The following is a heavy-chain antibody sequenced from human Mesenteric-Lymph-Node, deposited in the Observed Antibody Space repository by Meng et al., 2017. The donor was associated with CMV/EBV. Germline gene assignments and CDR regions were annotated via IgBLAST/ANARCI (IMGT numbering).Heavy chain of an antibody. CDR1: GCSVSSNY. CDR3: AVPAAAGLSYYFGMDV. CDR2: VYSGGTT. V-gene: IGHV3-53*01. Sequence: GESLKISCAASGCSVSSNYMTWVRQAPGKGLEWVSVVYSGGTTFYADSVKGRFTISRDISKNTLNLQMNSLRPEDTAVYYCAVPAAAGLSYYFGMDVWGQGTTVTVSS. J-gene: IGHJ6*02. D-gene: IGHD2-2*01.